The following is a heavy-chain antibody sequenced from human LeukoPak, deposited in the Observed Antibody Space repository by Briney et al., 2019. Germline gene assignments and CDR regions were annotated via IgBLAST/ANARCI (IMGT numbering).Heavy chain of an antibody. J-gene: IGHJ4*02. V-gene: IGHV4-39*01. CDR3: ASTGRAAAGRGSFDY. Sequence: SETLSLTCAVYGGSFSGYYWGWIRQPPGKGLEWIGSIYYSGSTYYNPSLKSRVTISVDTSKNQFSLKLSSVTAADTAVYYCASTGRAAAGRGSFDYWGQGTLVTVSS. CDR2: IYYSGST. D-gene: IGHD6-13*01. CDR1: GGSFSGYY.